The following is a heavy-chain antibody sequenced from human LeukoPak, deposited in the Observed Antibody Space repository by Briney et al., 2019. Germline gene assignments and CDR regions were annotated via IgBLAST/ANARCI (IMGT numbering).Heavy chain of an antibody. Sequence: PGGTLRLSCAASGFTFSIYGMSWVRQAPGRGLEWVSAMSGSGGSTYYADSVKGRFTISRDNSKNTLYLQMNSLRVEDTAVYYCARDSSMLRGPLVIYYFDFWGQGTLVTVSS. J-gene: IGHJ4*02. V-gene: IGHV3-23*01. D-gene: IGHD3-10*01. CDR3: ARDSSMLRGPLVIYYFDF. CDR2: MSGSGGST. CDR1: GFTFSIYG.